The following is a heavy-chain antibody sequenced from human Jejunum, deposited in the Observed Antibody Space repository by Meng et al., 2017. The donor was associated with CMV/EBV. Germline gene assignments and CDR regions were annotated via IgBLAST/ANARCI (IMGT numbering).Heavy chain of an antibody. Sequence: FSNYAMTWVREAPGKALVWVGYISFDGNERYYADSVKGRFPISRDNSENTLHLQMDNLRPNDTGVYYCAKDPVPASTLEPYRWFDPWGQGTLVTVSS. CDR1: FSNYA. V-gene: IGHV3-30*02. D-gene: IGHD2-2*01. J-gene: IGHJ5*02. CDR3: AKDPVPASTLEPYRWFDP. CDR2: ISFDGNER.